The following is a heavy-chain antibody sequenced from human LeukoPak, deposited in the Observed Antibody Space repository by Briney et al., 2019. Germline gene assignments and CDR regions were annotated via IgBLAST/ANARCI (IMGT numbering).Heavy chain of an antibody. CDR2: IIPILGIA. CDR3: ARSRRDGQPDY. J-gene: IGHJ4*02. V-gene: IGHV1-69*02. Sequence: GASVKVSCKASGYTFTGYYMHWVRQAPGQGLEWMGRIIPILGIANYAQKFQGRVTITADKSTSTAYMELSSLRSEDTAVYYCARSRRDGQPDYWGQGTLVTVSS. CDR1: GYTFTGYY. D-gene: IGHD5-24*01.